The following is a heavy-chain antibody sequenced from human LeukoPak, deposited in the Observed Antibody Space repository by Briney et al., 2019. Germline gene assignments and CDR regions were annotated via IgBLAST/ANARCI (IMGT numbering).Heavy chain of an antibody. CDR3: ARLSRSFDD. Sequence: GGSLRLSCAASGXTFSSYSMNWVRQAPGKGLEWLSYISSSSGTIYYADSVKGRFTISRDNAKNSLYLQMNSLRDGDTAVYYCARLSRSFDDWGQGTLVTVSS. V-gene: IGHV3-48*02. CDR2: ISSSSGTI. J-gene: IGHJ4*02. CDR1: GXTFSSYS.